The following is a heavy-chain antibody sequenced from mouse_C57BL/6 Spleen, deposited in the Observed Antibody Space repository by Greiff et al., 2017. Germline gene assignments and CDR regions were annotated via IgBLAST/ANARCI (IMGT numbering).Heavy chain of an antibody. CDR2: IWRGGST. J-gene: IGHJ4*01. Sequence: QVQLQQSGPGLVQPSQSLSITCTVSGFSLTSYGVHWVRQSPGKGLEWLGVIWRGGSTDYNAAFMSRLSITKDNSKSQVFFKMNSLQADDTAIYCCAKNDGTRGAMDYWGQGTSVTVSS. CDR3: AKNDGTRGAMDY. CDR1: GFSLTSYG. D-gene: IGHD1-1*01. V-gene: IGHV2-5*01.